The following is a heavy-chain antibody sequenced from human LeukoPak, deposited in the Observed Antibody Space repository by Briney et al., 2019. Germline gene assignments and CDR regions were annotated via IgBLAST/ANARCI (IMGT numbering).Heavy chain of an antibody. CDR1: GFTFSSYA. CDR2: ISYDGSNK. V-gene: IGHV3-30-3*01. J-gene: IGHJ3*02. Sequence: GGSLRLSCAASGFTFSSYAMPWVRQAPGKGLEWVAVISYDGSNKYYADSVKGRFTNSRDNSKNTLYLQMNSLRAEDTAVYYCAREEEWEPNFDIWGQGTMVTVSS. CDR3: AREEEWEPNFDI. D-gene: IGHD1-26*01.